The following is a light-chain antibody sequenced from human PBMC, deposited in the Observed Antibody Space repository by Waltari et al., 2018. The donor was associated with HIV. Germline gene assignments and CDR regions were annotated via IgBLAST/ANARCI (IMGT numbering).Light chain of an antibody. CDR2: LNSNGSH. Sequence: QLGLTQSPSASASLGASVQLTCTLSSGHTNYAIAWHQQRPEKGPRFLMRLNSNGSHTKGDGIHDRFSGSSSGAERYRTVSSLRAEDGTDCFCQSWGSGIVVFGGGATLTVL. CDR3: QSWGSGIVV. CDR1: SGHTNYA. J-gene: IGLJ2*01. V-gene: IGLV4-69*01.